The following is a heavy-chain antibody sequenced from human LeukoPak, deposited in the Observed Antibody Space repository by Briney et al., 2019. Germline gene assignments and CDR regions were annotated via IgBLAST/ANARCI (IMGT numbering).Heavy chain of an antibody. Sequence: SETLSLTCAVYGGSFSGYYWSWIRQPPGKGLEWIGEINHSGSTSYNPSLKSRVTISVDTSKNQFSLKLSSVTAADTAVYYCAREGSSTSCYKYWGQGTLVTVSS. CDR2: INHSGST. CDR3: AREGSSTSCYKY. J-gene: IGHJ4*02. V-gene: IGHV4-34*01. D-gene: IGHD2-2*02. CDR1: GGSFSGYY.